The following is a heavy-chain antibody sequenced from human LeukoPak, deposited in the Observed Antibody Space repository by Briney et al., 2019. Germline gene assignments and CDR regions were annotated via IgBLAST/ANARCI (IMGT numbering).Heavy chain of an antibody. CDR1: GDSISSYY. D-gene: IGHD6-19*01. CDR2: IYYSGST. CDR3: ARRSVAGPPDY. Sequence: SETLSLTCTVSGDSISSYYWIWIRQPAGKGLEWIGRIYYSGSTNYNPSLKSRVTISVDTSKNQFSLKLSSVTAADTAVYYCARRSVAGPPDYWGQGTLVTVSS. V-gene: IGHV4-4*07. J-gene: IGHJ4*02.